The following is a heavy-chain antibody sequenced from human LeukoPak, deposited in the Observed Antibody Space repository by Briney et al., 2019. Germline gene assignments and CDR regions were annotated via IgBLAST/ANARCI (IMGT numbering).Heavy chain of an antibody. Sequence: GGSLRLSCAASGFTFSSYEMHWVRQAPGKGLEWVSYISSSDSTIYYADSVKGRFTISRDNSKNSLYLQMNSLRAEDTALYYCAKVKGDYYDSSGYLDYWGQGTLVTVSS. D-gene: IGHD3-22*01. J-gene: IGHJ4*02. CDR1: GFTFSSYE. CDR2: ISSSDSTI. V-gene: IGHV3-48*03. CDR3: AKVKGDYYDSSGYLDY.